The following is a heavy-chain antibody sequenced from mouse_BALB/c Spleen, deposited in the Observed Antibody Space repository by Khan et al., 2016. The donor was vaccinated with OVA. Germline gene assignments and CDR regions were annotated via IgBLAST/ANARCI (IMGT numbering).Heavy chain of an antibody. CDR2: IDPFTGGT. J-gene: IGHJ3*01. D-gene: IGHD2-10*02. V-gene: IGHV1S135*01. CDR1: GYSFTSYY. CDR3: ARGRYEY. Sequence: VQLKEPGPELMKPGASVNISCKASGYSFTSYYIHWVKQSHGKSLEWIGYIDPFTGGTDYNQKFKAKATLTVDHSSNTAYMHLSSLTSEDSAVYYCARGRYEYWGQGTLVTVSA.